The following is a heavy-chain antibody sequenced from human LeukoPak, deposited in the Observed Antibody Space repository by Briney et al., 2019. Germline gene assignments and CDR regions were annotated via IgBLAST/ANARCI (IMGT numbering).Heavy chain of an antibody. V-gene: IGHV3-74*01. D-gene: IGHD3-10*01. Sequence: PGGSLRLSCAASGFTFGDYWMHWVRQAPGKGPVWVSRVNTDGSSTSYADSVKGRFTISRDNAKNTLYLQMNSLRVEDTAVYYCARGMTYYFGSGKFDYWGQGTLVTVSS. CDR1: GFTFGDYW. CDR2: VNTDGSST. J-gene: IGHJ4*02. CDR3: ARGMTYYFGSGKFDY.